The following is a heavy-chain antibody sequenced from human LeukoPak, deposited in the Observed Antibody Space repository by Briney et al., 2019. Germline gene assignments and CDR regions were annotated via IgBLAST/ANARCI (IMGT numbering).Heavy chain of an antibody. D-gene: IGHD3-3*01. J-gene: IGHJ6*03. CDR1: GYTFTGYY. CDR2: INPNSGGT. CDR3: ARESKALLNYDFWSGYYSSQEDQYYYYYMDV. Sequence: ASVKVSCKASGYTFTGYYMHWVRQAPGQGLEWMGWINPNSGGTNYAQKFQGRVTMTRDTSISTAYMELSRLRSDDTAVYYCARESKALLNYDFWSGYYSSQEDQYYYYYMDVWGKGTTVTVSS. V-gene: IGHV1-2*02.